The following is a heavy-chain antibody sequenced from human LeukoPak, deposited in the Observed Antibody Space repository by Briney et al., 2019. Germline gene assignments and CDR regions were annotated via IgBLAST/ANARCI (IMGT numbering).Heavy chain of an antibody. Sequence: PSETLSLTCTVSGGSISRSSYYWGWIRQPPGKGLEWIGNIYYAGGTHHSPPLESRVTISVDTSKNQFSLRLTSVTAADTAVYYCARCNYYGSGGYYYYYYMDVWGKGTTVTVSS. J-gene: IGHJ6*03. V-gene: IGHV4-39*01. CDR1: GGSISRSSYY. D-gene: IGHD3-10*01. CDR3: ARCNYYGSGGYYYYYYMDV. CDR2: IYYAGGT.